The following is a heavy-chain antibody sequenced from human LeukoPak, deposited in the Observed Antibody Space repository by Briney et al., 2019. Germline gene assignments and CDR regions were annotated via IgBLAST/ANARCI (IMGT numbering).Heavy chain of an antibody. CDR1: GGSLSGYY. V-gene: IGHV4-34*01. CDR3: VRGLRAPRRFDP. CDR2: INHSGST. J-gene: IGHJ5*02. Sequence: PSETLSLTCAVYGGSLSGYYWSWIRQPPAKGMEWIGEINHSGSTNYNPSLKSRVTIQIDKSKNQFSPKLTPVTAADTAVYSCVRGLRAPRRFDPWGQGTLVTVSS.